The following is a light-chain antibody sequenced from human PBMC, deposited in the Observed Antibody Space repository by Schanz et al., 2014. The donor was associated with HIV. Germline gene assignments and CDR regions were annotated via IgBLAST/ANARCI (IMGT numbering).Light chain of an antibody. CDR1: SSDVGSYNL. V-gene: IGLV1-40*01. CDR2: GNN. J-gene: IGLJ3*02. Sequence: QSVLTQPASVSGSPGQSITISCTGTSSDVGSYNLVSWYQQLPGTAPKLLIYGNNNRPSGVPERFSASKSGASDTSGSLAITGLQADDEADYYCQSYDSSLRASVFGGGTKLTVL. CDR3: QSYDSSLRASV.